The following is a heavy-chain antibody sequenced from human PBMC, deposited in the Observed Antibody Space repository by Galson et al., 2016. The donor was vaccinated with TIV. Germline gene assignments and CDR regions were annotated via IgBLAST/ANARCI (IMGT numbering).Heavy chain of an antibody. D-gene: IGHD3-22*01. CDR3: AKVPSSGFSYYYGIDV. V-gene: IGHV3-23*01. Sequence: SLRLSCAASGFTFSSYALTWVRQAPGKGLEWVSAISGGSGSSYYGDSVKGRFTISRDNSERMLDLQRNSLRAEDTSVYYCAKVPSSGFSYYYGIDVWGQGTTVTVS. CDR1: GFTFSSYA. J-gene: IGHJ6*02. CDR2: ISGGSGSS.